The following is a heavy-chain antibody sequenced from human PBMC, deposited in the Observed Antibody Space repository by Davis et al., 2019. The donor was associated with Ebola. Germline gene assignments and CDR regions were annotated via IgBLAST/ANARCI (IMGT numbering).Heavy chain of an antibody. Sequence: ASVKVSCKASGYTFTSYDINWVRQATGQGLEWMGWMNPNSGNTGYAQKFQGRVTMTRNTSISSAYMELSSLRSEDTAVYYCARVRGPGVELRWFDPWGQGTLVTVSS. CDR3: ARVRGPGVELRWFDP. J-gene: IGHJ5*02. CDR2: MNPNSGNT. D-gene: IGHD1-7*01. CDR1: GYTFTSYD. V-gene: IGHV1-8*01.